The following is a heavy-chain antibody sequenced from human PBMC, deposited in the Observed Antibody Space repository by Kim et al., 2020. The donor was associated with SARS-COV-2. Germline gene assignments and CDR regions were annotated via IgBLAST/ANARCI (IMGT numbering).Heavy chain of an antibody. J-gene: IGHJ4*02. CDR3: ARGLNAYGSGSL. V-gene: IGHV3-48*03. CDR2: ISSSGSTI. D-gene: IGHD2-15*01. Sequence: GGSLRLSCAASGFTFSSYEMNWVRQAPGKGLEWVSYISSSGSTIYYADSVKGRFTISRDNAKNSLYLQMNSLRAEDTAVYYCARGLNAYGSGSLWGQGTLVTVSS. CDR1: GFTFSSYE.